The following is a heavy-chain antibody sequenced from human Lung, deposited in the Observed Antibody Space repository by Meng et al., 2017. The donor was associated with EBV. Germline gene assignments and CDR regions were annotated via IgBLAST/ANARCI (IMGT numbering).Heavy chain of an antibody. CDR1: RGSSRSGAYP. V-gene: IGHV4-30-2*01. J-gene: IGHJ5*02. CDR2: IYHTGNP. Sequence: PQSKGSGSGLVKPSRTLSLTCVVSRGSSRSGAYPWSWIRQPPGKGLEWIGHIYHTGNPYYNPSLKSRVTISVDRSKNQFSLKLSSVTAADTAVYYCARGITMVRGVPGHWFDPWGQGTLVTVSS. CDR3: ARGITMVRGVPGHWFDP. D-gene: IGHD3-10*01.